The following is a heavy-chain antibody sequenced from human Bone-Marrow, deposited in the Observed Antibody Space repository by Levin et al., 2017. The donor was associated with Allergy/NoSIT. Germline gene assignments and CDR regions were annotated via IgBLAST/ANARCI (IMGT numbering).Heavy chain of an antibody. J-gene: IGHJ6*03. CDR1: GGSISSYY. Sequence: PGGSLRLSCTVSGGSISSYYWSWIRQPPGKGLEWIGYIYYSGSTNYNPSLKRRVTISVDTSKNQFSLKLSSVTAADTAVYYCARAGQDYSNRSPNRGYYYYMDVWGKGTTVTVSS. CDR3: ARAGQDYSNRSPNRGYYYYMDV. V-gene: IGHV4-59*01. D-gene: IGHD4-11*01. CDR2: IYYSGST.